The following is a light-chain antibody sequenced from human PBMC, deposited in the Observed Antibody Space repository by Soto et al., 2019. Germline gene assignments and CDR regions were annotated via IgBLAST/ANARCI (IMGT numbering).Light chain of an antibody. CDR3: QSYDSSLNVV. CDR2: GNS. J-gene: IGLJ2*01. V-gene: IGLV1-40*01. CDR1: SSNIGAGYD. Sequence: QAVVTQPPSVSGAPGLRVTMSCTGSSSNIGAGYDVHWYQQLPGTAPKLLIYGNSNRPSGVPDRFSGSKSGTSASLAITGLQAEDEADYYCQSYDSSLNVVFGGGTQLTVL.